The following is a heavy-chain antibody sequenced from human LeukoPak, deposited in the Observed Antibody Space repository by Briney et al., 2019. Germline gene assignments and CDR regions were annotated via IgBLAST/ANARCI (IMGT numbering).Heavy chain of an antibody. V-gene: IGHV4-39*01. CDR3: ARQTRRYDSSGYRYFDY. CDR1: GGSISSSSYY. Sequence: SETLSLTCPVSGGSISSSSYYWGWIRQPPGKGLEWIGSIYYSGSTYYNPSLKSRVTISVDTSKNQFSLKLSSVTAADTAVYYCARQTRRYDSSGYRYFDYWGQGTLVTVSS. J-gene: IGHJ4*02. D-gene: IGHD3-22*01. CDR2: IYYSGST.